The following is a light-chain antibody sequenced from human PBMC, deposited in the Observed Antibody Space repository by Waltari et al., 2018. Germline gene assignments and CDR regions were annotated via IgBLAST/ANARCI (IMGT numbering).Light chain of an antibody. V-gene: IGLV2-8*01. CDR3: SSDAVSNNFYD. J-gene: IGLJ1*01. CDR1: HSVGP. Sequence: QSALTQPPPASGSPGQSVPIPCTRTHSVGPVSWYQQPPGKPPKLLIYEFSKRPSGVPDRFSGSKSGNTASLTVSGLQAEDEGDYYCSSDAVSNNFYDFGSGTKVTVL. CDR2: EFS.